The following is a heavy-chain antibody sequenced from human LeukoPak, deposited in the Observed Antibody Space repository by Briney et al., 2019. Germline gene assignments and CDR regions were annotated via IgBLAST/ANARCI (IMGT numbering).Heavy chain of an antibody. CDR2: IYYSGST. Sequence: SETLSLTCTVSGGSISSYYWSWIRQPPGKGLEWIGYIYYSGSTNYNPSLKSRVTISVDTSKNQFSLKLSSVTAADTAVYYCARSRGRWYHAQGYWGQGTLVTVSS. CDR3: ARSRGRWYHAQGY. CDR1: GGSISSYY. J-gene: IGHJ4*02. D-gene: IGHD2-15*01. V-gene: IGHV4-59*12.